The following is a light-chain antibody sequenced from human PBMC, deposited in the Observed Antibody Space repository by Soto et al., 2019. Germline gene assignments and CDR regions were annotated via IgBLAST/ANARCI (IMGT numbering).Light chain of an antibody. J-gene: IGKJ1*01. V-gene: IGKV3-20*01. CDR1: QSVSSSY. Sequence: EIVLTQSPGTLSLSPGERATLSCRASQSVSSSYLAWYQQKPGQAPRLLIYGASSRATGIPDRFSGSGSGTHFTLTISRLEPEDFAVYSCQQYGSSPRTFGQGTKVEIK. CDR2: GAS. CDR3: QQYGSSPRT.